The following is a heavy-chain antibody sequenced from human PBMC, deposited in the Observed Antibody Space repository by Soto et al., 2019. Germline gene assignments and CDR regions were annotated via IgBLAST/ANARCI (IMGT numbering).Heavy chain of an antibody. D-gene: IGHD5-12*01. J-gene: IGHJ4*02. CDR2: MYYSGST. Sequence: PSETLSLTCGVSGGSITSSSWWSWVRQPPGKGLEWIGYMYYSGSTYYNPSLKSRVTISVDTSKNQFSLKLSSVTAADTAVHYCARWLGYGPHFAYWGQGTLVTVSS. CDR3: ARWLGYGPHFAY. V-gene: IGHV4-30-4*01. CDR1: GGSITSSSW.